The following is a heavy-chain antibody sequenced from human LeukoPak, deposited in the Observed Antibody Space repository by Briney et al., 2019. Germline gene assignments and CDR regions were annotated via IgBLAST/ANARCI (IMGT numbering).Heavy chain of an antibody. V-gene: IGHV3-23*01. CDR1: GFTFSSYS. D-gene: IGHD5-24*01. J-gene: IGHJ5*02. Sequence: GGSLRLSCAASGFTFSSYSMNWVRQAPGKGLEWVAGVVGGDYTYYADSVKGRFTLSKDNSKKTVYLQMNSLRVEDTAIYYCAKDFHYNDGRWEFDPWGQGTLVTVSS. CDR3: AKDFHYNDGRWEFDP. CDR2: VVGGDYT.